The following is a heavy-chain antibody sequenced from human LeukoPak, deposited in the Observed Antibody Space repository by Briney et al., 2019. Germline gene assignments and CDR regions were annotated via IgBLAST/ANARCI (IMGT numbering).Heavy chain of an antibody. CDR1: GFTFSSYN. J-gene: IGHJ6*02. Sequence: AGGSLGLSCAASGFTFSSYNMNWVRQAPGKGLEWVSAISGSGGSTYYADSVKGRFTISRDNSKNTLYLQMNSLRAEDTAVYYCAKVERWYPAYYYYGMDVWGQGTTVTVSS. CDR2: ISGSGGST. CDR3: AKVERWYPAYYYYGMDV. V-gene: IGHV3-23*01. D-gene: IGHD4-23*01.